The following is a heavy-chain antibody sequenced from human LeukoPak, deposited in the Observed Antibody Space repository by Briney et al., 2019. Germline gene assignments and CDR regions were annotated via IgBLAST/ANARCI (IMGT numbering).Heavy chain of an antibody. CDR2: ISYDGSNK. D-gene: IGHD2-21*02. CDR1: GFTFSSYA. V-gene: IGHV3-30*04. J-gene: IGHJ3*02. CDR3: ARDFRAYCGGDCYSGDAFDI. Sequence: GRSLRLSCVASGFTFSSYAMHWVRQAPGKGLEWVAVISYDGSNKYYADSVKGRFTISRDNSKNTLYLQMNSLRAEDTAVYYCARDFRAYCGGDCYSGDAFDIWGQGTMVTVSS.